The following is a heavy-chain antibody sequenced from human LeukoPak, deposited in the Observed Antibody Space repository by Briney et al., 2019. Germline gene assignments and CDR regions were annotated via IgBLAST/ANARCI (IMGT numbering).Heavy chain of an antibody. J-gene: IGHJ4*02. CDR1: GFTFSSYA. CDR2: ISGSGGST. D-gene: IGHD4-17*01. Sequence: GGSLRLSCAASGFTFSSYAMSWVRQAPGKGLEWVSAISGSGGSTYYADSVKGRSTISRDNSKNTLYLQMNSLRAEDTAVYYCAKEPDSRIYGDYCCYFDYWGQGTLVTVSS. CDR3: AKEPDSRIYGDYCCYFDY. V-gene: IGHV3-23*01.